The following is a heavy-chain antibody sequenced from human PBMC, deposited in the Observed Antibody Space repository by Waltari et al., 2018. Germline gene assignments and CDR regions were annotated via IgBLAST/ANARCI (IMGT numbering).Heavy chain of an antibody. D-gene: IGHD6-13*01. V-gene: IGHV4-59*01. CDR2: IYYSGST. CDR1: GGSISRYY. J-gene: IGHJ4*02. Sequence: QVQLQESGPGLVKPSGTLSLTCAVSGGSISRYYWSWIRQPPGKGLEWIGYIYYSGSTNYNPSLKSRVTISVDTSKNQFSLKLSSVTAADTAVYYCAREGIAAAGTNFDYWGQGTLVTVSS. CDR3: AREGIAAAGTNFDY.